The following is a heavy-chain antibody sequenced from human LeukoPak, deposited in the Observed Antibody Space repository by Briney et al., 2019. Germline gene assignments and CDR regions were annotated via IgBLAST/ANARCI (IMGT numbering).Heavy chain of an antibody. J-gene: IGHJ5*02. CDR1: GGSISSYY. Sequence: SETLSLTCTVSGGSISSYYWSWIRQPPGKGLEWIGYIYYSGSTSYSPSLKSRVTILVDMSTNQFSLDLSSVTAADTAVYYCARSYEHPRAVLRFLESRSWWFDPWGQGTLVTVSS. CDR3: ARSYEHPRAVLRFLESRSWWFDP. CDR2: IYYSGST. V-gene: IGHV4-59*08. D-gene: IGHD3-3*01.